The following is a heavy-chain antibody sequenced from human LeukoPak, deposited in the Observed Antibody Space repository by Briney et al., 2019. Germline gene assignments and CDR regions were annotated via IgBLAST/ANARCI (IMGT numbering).Heavy chain of an antibody. J-gene: IGHJ4*02. Sequence: GGSLRLSCAASGFTFSRDWMHWVRQAPGKGLVWVSRNSDDGSITTYADSVQGRLTISRDNAKSTVFLQMNSLRVEDTAVYFCERQYYEYNVYDRHFDFWGQGILVTVSS. CDR3: ERQYYEYNVYDRHFDF. CDR1: GFTFSRDW. CDR2: NSDDGSIT. V-gene: IGHV3-74*03. D-gene: IGHD5/OR15-5a*01.